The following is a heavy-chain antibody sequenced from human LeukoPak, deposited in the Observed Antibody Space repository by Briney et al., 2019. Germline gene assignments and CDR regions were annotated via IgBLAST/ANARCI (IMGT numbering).Heavy chain of an antibody. CDR2: IDYSGST. V-gene: IGHV4-30-4*01. Sequence: PSETLSLTCTVSGGSISSGDYYWNWIRQPPGKGLEWIGNIDYSGSTYYNPSLKSRVSISLDTPKKQFSLRLSSVTAADTAMYYCARAIRRDVVVPEYFDYWGQGTLVTVSS. CDR1: GGSISSGDYY. J-gene: IGHJ4*02. D-gene: IGHD2-2*01. CDR3: ARAIRRDVVVPEYFDY.